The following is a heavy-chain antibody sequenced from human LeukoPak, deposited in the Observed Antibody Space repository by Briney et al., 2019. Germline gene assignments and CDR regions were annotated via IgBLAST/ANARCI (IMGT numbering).Heavy chain of an antibody. CDR1: GGTFSSYA. J-gene: IGHJ2*01. Sequence: SVKVSCKASGGTFSSYAISWVRQAPGQGLEWMGRIIPILGIANYAQKFQGRVTITADKSTSTAYMELSSLRSEDTAVYYCARGVAGYWYFDLWGRGTLVTVSS. CDR2: IIPILGIA. V-gene: IGHV1-69*04. CDR3: ARGVAGYWYFDL. D-gene: IGHD3-3*01.